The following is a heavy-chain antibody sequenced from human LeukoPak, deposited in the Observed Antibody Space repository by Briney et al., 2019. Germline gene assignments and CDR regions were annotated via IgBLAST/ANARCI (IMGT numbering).Heavy chain of an antibody. Sequence: SGTLSLTCTVSGGSISNYYWSWIRQPAGKGLEWIGRVYNSGSTNYNPSLKSRVTMSVGTSKNQFSLKLRSVTAADTAVYYCAGVANYRSGERLDYWGQGTLVTVSS. V-gene: IGHV4-4*07. CDR1: GGSISNYY. CDR3: AGVANYRSGERLDY. D-gene: IGHD4/OR15-4a*01. CDR2: VYNSGST. J-gene: IGHJ4*02.